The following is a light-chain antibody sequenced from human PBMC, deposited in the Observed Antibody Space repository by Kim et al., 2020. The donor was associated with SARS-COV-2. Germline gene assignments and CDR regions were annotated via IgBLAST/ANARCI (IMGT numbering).Light chain of an antibody. V-gene: IGKV1-33*01. CDR3: QQYANLPIT. CDR2: DVS. J-gene: IGKJ5*01. CDR1: QDITKY. Sequence: ASVGDRVTITGQAIQDITKYLNWYQQKPGKTPKLLIYDVSNLERGVPSRFSGAGFGTNFTFTISSLHPEDAATYFCQQYANLPITFGQGTRLEIK.